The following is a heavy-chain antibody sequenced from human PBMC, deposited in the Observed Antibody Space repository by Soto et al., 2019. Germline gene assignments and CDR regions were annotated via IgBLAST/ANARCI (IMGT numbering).Heavy chain of an antibody. J-gene: IGHJ6*02. CDR1: GYTFIRNG. V-gene: IGHV1-18*01. CDR2: ISAYNGNT. Sequence: QVQLVQSGAEVKKPGASVKVSCKASGYTFIRNGISWVRQAPGQGLEWMGWISAYNGNTEYAQKFQGRVTMTTDTATSTGYMELRNLISDDTAVYYCARYSASLVPGVWGQGTTVTVSS. CDR3: ARYSASLVPGV. D-gene: IGHD3-10*01.